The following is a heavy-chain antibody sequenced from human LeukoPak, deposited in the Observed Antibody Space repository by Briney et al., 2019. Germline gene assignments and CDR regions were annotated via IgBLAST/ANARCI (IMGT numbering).Heavy chain of an antibody. D-gene: IGHD3-9*01. CDR3: ARDQGDSLAWPYYMDV. J-gene: IGHJ6*03. CDR1: GGSISSSSYY. Sequence: SETLSLTCTVSGGSISSSSYYWGWIRQPPGKGLEWIGRIYISESTNYNPSLKSRVTMSVDTSKNQFSLKLSPVTAADTAVYYCARDQGDSLAWPYYMDVWGKGTTVTISS. CDR2: IYISEST. V-gene: IGHV4-39*07.